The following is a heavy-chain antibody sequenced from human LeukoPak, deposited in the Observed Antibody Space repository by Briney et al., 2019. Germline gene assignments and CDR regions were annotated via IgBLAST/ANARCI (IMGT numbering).Heavy chain of an antibody. CDR3: ARVFRWLGDSSGYFGAFDI. Sequence: SETLSLTCAAYGGSFSGYYLSWIRQPPGKGLEWIGEINHSGSTNYNPSLKSRVTISVDTSENQFSPKLSSVTAADTAVYYCARVFRWLGDSSGYFGAFDIWGQGTMVTVSS. J-gene: IGHJ3*02. V-gene: IGHV4-34*01. D-gene: IGHD3-22*01. CDR2: INHSGST. CDR1: GGSFSGYY.